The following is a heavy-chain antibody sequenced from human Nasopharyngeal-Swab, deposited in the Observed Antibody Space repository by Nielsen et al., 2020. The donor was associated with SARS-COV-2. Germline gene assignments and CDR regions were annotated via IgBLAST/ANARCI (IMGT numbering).Heavy chain of an antibody. CDR2: ISSTSSYI. CDR3: ARPMEGWISGYDRAFDI. V-gene: IGHV3-21*01. Sequence: GGSLRLSCAASGFSFSSYSMNWVRQAPGKGLEWVSSISSTSSYIYYADSVKGRFTISRDNAKNSLYLQLNSLRAEDTGVYYCARPMEGWISGYDRAFDIWGQGTMVTVSS. J-gene: IGHJ3*02. CDR1: GFSFSSYS. D-gene: IGHD5-12*01.